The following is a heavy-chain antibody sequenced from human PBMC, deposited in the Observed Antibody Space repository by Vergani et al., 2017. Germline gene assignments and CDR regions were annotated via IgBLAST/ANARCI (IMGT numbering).Heavy chain of an antibody. CDR3: ARESAGDYDSSGYSDY. D-gene: IGHD3-22*01. CDR1: GGSISSGDYY. Sequence: QVQLQESGPGLVKPSQTLSLTCTVSGGSISSGDYYWSWIRQPPGKGLEWIGYLYYSGGTYYNPSLKSRVTISVDTSKNQFSLKLSSVTAADTAVYYCARESAGDYDSSGYSDYWGQGTLVAVSA. J-gene: IGHJ4*02. CDR2: LYYSGGT. V-gene: IGHV4-30-4*01.